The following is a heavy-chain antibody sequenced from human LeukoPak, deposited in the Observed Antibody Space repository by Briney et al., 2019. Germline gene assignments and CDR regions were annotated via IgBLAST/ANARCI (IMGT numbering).Heavy chain of an antibody. D-gene: IGHD3-3*01. Sequence: SGTLSLTCAVSGVSINSGDYYWSWIRQPAGQGIEWIGRIHITGSTDYNPSLKSRVTISLDTSKSQFSLKLNSVTAADTAVYYCARVVSWSGYLADYWGQGILVTVSS. CDR1: GVSINSGDYY. CDR2: IHITGST. CDR3: ARVVSWSGYLADY. J-gene: IGHJ4*02. V-gene: IGHV4-61*02.